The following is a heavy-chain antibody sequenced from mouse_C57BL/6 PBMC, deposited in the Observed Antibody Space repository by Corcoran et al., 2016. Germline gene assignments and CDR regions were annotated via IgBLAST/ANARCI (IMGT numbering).Heavy chain of an antibody. CDR1: GYTFTDYY. D-gene: IGHD2-3*01. Sequence: QVQLKQSGAELVRPGASVKLSCKASGYTFTDYYINWVKQRPGQGLEWIARIYPGSGNTYYNEKFKGKATLTAEKSSSTAYMQLSSLTSEDSAVYFCARDGKRAMDYWGQGTSVTVSS. J-gene: IGHJ4*01. CDR2: IYPGSGNT. V-gene: IGHV1-76*01. CDR3: ARDGKRAMDY.